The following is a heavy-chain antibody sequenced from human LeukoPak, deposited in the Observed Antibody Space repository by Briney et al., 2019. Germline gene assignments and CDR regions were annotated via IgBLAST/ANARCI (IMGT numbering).Heavy chain of an antibody. CDR1: RFMFSNHW. D-gene: IGHD4-23*01. CDR2: INPDGSDK. V-gene: IGHV3-7*01. CDR3: ARLDYGGNSALDY. J-gene: IGHJ4*02. Sequence: GGSLRLSCAASRFMFSNHWMTWVRQAPGKGLEWVAMINPDGSDKYYVDSVKGRFTVSRDNAKNSLCLQMNSLRAEDTAVYYCARLDYGGNSALDYWGQGTLVTVSS.